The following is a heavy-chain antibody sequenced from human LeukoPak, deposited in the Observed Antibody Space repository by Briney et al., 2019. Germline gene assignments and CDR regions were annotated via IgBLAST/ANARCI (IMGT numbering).Heavy chain of an antibody. CDR2: INHSGST. V-gene: IGHV4-39*07. Sequence: PSETLSLTCTVSGGSISSSSYYWSWIRQPPGKGLEWIGEINHSGSTNYNPSLKSRVTISVDTSKNQFSLKLSSVTAADTAVYYCARRSRYHGGPDYWGQGTLVTVSS. J-gene: IGHJ4*02. D-gene: IGHD1-14*01. CDR3: ARRSRYHGGPDY. CDR1: GGSISSSSYY.